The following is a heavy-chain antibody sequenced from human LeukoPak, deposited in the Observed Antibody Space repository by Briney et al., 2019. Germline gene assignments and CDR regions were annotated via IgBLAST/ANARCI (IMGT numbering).Heavy chain of an antibody. J-gene: IGHJ5*02. D-gene: IGHD3-10*01. CDR1: GYTFTGYY. V-gene: IGHV1-18*04. Sequence: ASVKVSCKASGYTFTGYYMHWVRQAPGQGLEWMGWISAYNGNTNYAQKLQGRVTMTTDTSTSTAYMELRSLRSDDTAVYYCAIGVDYYGSGSYTEFDPWGQGTLVTVSS. CDR3: AIGVDYYGSGSYTEFDP. CDR2: ISAYNGNT.